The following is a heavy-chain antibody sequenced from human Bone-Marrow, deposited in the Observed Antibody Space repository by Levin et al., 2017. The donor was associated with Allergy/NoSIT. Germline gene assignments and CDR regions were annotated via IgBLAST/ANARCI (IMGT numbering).Heavy chain of an antibody. Sequence: GGSLRLSCATSGFTFSSAAMSWVRQAPGKGLEWVSLISASGANTYYADSVKGRFYISRDSSKNTLYPQMNSLRADDSAVYYCAKDIPLAYWGQGTLVTVSS. CDR3: AKDIPLAY. J-gene: IGHJ4*02. CDR2: ISASGANT. CDR1: GFTFSSAA. D-gene: IGHD1-14*01. V-gene: IGHV3-23*01.